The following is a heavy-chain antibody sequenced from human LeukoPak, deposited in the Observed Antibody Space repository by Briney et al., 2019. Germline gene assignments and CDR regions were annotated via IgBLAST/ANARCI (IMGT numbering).Heavy chain of an antibody. CDR1: GFTFSTYG. CDR3: AKDRVQGVITAGEY. D-gene: IGHD3-10*01. Sequence: PGGSLRLSCAASGFTFSTYGMHWVRQAPGKGLEWVAVISYDGSNKYYADSVKGRFTISRDNSKNTLYLQMNSLRAEDTAVYYCAKDRVQGVITAGEYWGQGTLVTVSS. J-gene: IGHJ4*02. V-gene: IGHV3-30*18. CDR2: ISYDGSNK.